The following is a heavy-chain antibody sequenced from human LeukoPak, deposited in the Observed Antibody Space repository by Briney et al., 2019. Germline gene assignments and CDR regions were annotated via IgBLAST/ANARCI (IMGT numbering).Heavy chain of an antibody. CDR2: ISGSGGST. CDR1: GFTFSSYA. J-gene: IGHJ3*02. Sequence: SGGSLRLSCAASGFTFSSYAMSWVRQAPGKGLEWVSAISGSGGSTYYADSVKGRFTISRDNSKNTLYLQMNSLRAEDTAVYYCAKDEAQQLDAIDIWGQGTMVTVSS. V-gene: IGHV3-23*01. D-gene: IGHD6-13*01. CDR3: AKDEAQQLDAIDI.